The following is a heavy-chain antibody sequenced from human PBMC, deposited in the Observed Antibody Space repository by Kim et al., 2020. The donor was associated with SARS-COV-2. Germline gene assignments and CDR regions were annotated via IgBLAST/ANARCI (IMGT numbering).Heavy chain of an antibody. D-gene: IGHD6-13*01. CDR1: GFTSSSYG. J-gene: IGHJ6*02. V-gene: IGHV3-33*05. Sequence: GGSLRLSCAASGFTSSSYGMHWVRQAPGKGLEWVAVISYDGSNKYYAYSVKGRFTISRDNSKNTLYLQMNSLRAEDTAVFYCARSGSSSWLTYYYGMDVWGQGTTVTVSS. CDR3: ARSGSSSWLTYYYGMDV. CDR2: ISYDGSNK.